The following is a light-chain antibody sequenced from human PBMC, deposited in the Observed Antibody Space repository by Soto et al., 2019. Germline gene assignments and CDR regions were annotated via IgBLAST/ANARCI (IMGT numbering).Light chain of an antibody. J-gene: IGLJ3*02. CDR1: SSDVGSYNL. V-gene: IGLV2-23*01. CDR3: CSYAGSSTWV. CDR2: EGS. Sequence: QSALTQPASVSGSPGQSITISCTGTSSDVGSYNLVSWYQQHPGKAPKLMIYEGSKRPSGVSNRFSGSKSCNTASLTISGLQAEDEADYYCCSYAGSSTWVFGGGTKLT.